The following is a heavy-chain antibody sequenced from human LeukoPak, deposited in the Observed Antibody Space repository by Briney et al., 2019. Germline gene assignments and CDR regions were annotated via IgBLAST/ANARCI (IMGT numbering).Heavy chain of an antibody. V-gene: IGHV4-39*07. CDR2: IYYSGST. CDR1: GGSISSSSYY. D-gene: IGHD3-10*01. Sequence: SETLSLTCTVSGGSISSSSYYWGWIRQPPGKGLEWIGSIYYSGSTYYNPSLKSRVTISVDTSKNQFSLKLSSVTAADTAVYYCARDRHWFGEAFDIWGQGTMVTVSS. J-gene: IGHJ3*02. CDR3: ARDRHWFGEAFDI.